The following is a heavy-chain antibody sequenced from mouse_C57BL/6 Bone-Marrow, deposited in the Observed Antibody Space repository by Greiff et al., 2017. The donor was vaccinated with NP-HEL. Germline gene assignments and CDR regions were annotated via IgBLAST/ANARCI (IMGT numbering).Heavy chain of an antibody. D-gene: IGHD5-5*01. V-gene: IGHV5-6*02. J-gene: IGHJ1*03. Sequence: EVKLVESGGDLVKPGGSLKLSCAASGFTFSSYGMSWVRQTPDKRLEWVATISSGGSYTYYPDSVKGRFTISRDNAKNTLYLQMSSLKSEDTAMYYCARRTTFYWYFDVWGTGTTVTVSS. CDR2: ISSGGSYT. CDR3: ARRTTFYWYFDV. CDR1: GFTFSSYG.